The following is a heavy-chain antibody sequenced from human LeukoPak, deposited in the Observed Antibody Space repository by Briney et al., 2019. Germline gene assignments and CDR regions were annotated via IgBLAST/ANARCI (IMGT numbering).Heavy chain of an antibody. Sequence: GGSLRLSCVASGFTLSSYNMKWVRQAPGKRLEWVSSISWRSSDIEYADSVKGRFTISRDIDKKTLYLQMNSMRVEDTAVYYCARVYTSPPYLRHLHMDVWGKGTPVTVSS. CDR3: ARVYTSPPYLRHLHMDV. CDR1: GFTLSSYN. D-gene: IGHD2-2*01. J-gene: IGHJ6*03. V-gene: IGHV3-21*01. CDR2: ISWRSSDI.